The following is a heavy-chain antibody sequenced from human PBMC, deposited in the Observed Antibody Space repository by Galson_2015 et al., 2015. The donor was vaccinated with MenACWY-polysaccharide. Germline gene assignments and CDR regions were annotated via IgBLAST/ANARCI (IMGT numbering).Heavy chain of an antibody. V-gene: IGHV6-1*01. D-gene: IGHD3-3*02. CDR1: GDSVSRKSAT. CDR3: ARDPSAFSAPSAFDI. CDR2: TYYWSKWYN. J-gene: IGHJ3*02. Sequence: CAISGDSVSRKSATWNWIRQSASRGLEWLGRTYYWSKWYNDYAESVKSRITINPNTSKNQFSLQLNSVTPEDSAVYYCARDPSAFSAPSAFDIWGQWTMVTVSS.